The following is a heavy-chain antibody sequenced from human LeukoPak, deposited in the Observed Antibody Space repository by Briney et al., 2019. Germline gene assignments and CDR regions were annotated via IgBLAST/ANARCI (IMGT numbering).Heavy chain of an antibody. CDR2: IYYSGST. J-gene: IGHJ4*02. D-gene: IGHD3-10*01. CDR3: ARETPYGSGSYPFDY. V-gene: IGHV4-39*07. Sequence: SETLSLTCTVSGGSISSSSYYWGWIRQPPGKGLEWIGSIYYSGSTYYNPSLKSRVTISVDTSKNQFSLKLSSVTAADTAVYYCARETPYGSGSYPFDYWGQGILVTVSS. CDR1: GGSISSSSYY.